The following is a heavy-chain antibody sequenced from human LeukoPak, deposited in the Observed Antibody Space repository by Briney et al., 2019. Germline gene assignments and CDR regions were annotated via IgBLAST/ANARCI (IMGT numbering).Heavy chain of an antibody. CDR2: IYYSGST. J-gene: IGHJ4*02. CDR1: SGSISSYY. Sequence: SETLSLTCTVSSGSISSYYWSWIRQPPGKGLEWIGYIYYSGSTNYNPSLKSRVTISVDTSKNQSSLKLSSVTTADTAVYYCARGNSAAGIGAFDYWGQGTLVTVSS. D-gene: IGHD6-13*01. CDR3: ARGNSAAGIGAFDY. V-gene: IGHV4-59*01.